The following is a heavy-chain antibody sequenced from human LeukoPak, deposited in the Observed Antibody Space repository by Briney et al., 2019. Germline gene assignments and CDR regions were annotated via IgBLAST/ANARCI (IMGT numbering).Heavy chain of an antibody. CDR1: GFTVSSNY. CDR2: IYSGGST. D-gene: IGHD2-15*01. Sequence: PGGSLRLSCAASGFTVSSNYMSWVRQAPGKGLEGVSVIYSGGSTYYADSVKGRFTISRDNSKNTLYLQMNSLRAEDTAVYYCARALPSGGYGSYYFDYWGQGTLVTVSS. CDR3: ARALPSGGYGSYYFDY. V-gene: IGHV3-53*01. J-gene: IGHJ4*02.